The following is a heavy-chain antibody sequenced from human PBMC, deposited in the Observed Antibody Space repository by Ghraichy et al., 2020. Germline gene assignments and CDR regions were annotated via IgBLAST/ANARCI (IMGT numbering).Heavy chain of an antibody. J-gene: IGHJ4*02. D-gene: IGHD6-19*01. Sequence: SETLSLTCTVSGGSISSSSYYWGWIRQPPGKGLEWIGSIYYSGSTYYNPSLKSRVTISVDTSKNQFSLKLSSVTAADTAVYYCASTGQWLPMGGSDYWGQGTLVTVSS. CDR1: GGSISSSSYY. CDR3: ASTGQWLPMGGSDY. CDR2: IYYSGST. V-gene: IGHV4-39*07.